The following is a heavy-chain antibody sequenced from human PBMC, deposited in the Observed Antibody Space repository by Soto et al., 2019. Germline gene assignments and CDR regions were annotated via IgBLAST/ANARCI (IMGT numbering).Heavy chain of an antibody. D-gene: IGHD6-13*01. CDR2: ISAYNGNT. V-gene: IGHV1-18*01. Sequence: ASVKVSCKASGYTFTSYGISWVRQAPGQGLEWMGWISAYNGNTNYAQKLQGRVNMTTDTSTSTAYMELRSLRSDETAVYYCARVSDSSSWYAGGYNWFDPWGKGTLVTVSS. CDR3: ARVSDSSSWYAGGYNWFDP. J-gene: IGHJ5*02. CDR1: GYTFTSYG.